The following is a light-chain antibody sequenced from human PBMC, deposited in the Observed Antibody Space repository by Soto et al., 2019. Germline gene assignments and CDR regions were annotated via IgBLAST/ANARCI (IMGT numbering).Light chain of an antibody. J-gene: IGKJ2*01. Sequence: EIVMTQSPATLSVSPGERATLSCRASQSVSSKLAWYQQKPGQAPRLLIYGASTRATGIPARFSGSGSGTEFTLTISRLQSEDFAVYYCQQYNDWPPKQYTFGQGTKLEIK. CDR2: GAS. V-gene: IGKV3-15*01. CDR1: QSVSSK. CDR3: QQYNDWPPKQYT.